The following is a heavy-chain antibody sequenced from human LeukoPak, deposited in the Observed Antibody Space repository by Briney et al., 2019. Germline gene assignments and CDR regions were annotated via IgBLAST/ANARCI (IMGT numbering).Heavy chain of an antibody. V-gene: IGHV4-59*12. J-gene: IGHJ4*02. CDR3: ARKIGIAAAGPFDY. CDR2: IYYSGST. CDR1: GGSISSYY. D-gene: IGHD6-13*01. Sequence: SETLSLTCTVSGGSISSYYWSWIRQPPGKGLAWIGSIYYSGSTYYNPSLKSRVTISVDTSKNQFSPKLSSVTAADTAVYYCARKIGIAAAGPFDYWGQGTLVTVSS.